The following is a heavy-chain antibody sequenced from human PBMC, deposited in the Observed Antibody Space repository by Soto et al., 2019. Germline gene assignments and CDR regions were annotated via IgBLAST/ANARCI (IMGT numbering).Heavy chain of an antibody. CDR3: ARNYLDHAFDI. Sequence: SVKVSCKASGYTLTSYDISWVRQAPGQGLEWMGGVIPIFGTANYAQKFQGRVTITADESTSTAYMELSSLRSEDTAVYYCARNYLDHAFDIWGQGTMVTVSS. J-gene: IGHJ3*02. D-gene: IGHD3-9*01. CDR2: VIPIFGTA. CDR1: GYTLTSYD. V-gene: IGHV1-69*13.